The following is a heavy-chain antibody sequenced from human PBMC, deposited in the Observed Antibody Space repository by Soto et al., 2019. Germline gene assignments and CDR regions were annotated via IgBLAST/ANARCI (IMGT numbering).Heavy chain of an antibody. Sequence: LSLTCAVSGGSISSGGYSWSWIRQPPGKGLEWIGYIYHSGSTYYNPSLKSRVTISVDRSKNQFSLKLSSVTAADTAVYYCARASPPYCSSTSCPWDWFDPWGQGTLVTVSS. D-gene: IGHD2-2*01. CDR1: GGSISSGGYS. J-gene: IGHJ5*02. CDR3: ARASPPYCSSTSCPWDWFDP. CDR2: IYHSGST. V-gene: IGHV4-30-2*01.